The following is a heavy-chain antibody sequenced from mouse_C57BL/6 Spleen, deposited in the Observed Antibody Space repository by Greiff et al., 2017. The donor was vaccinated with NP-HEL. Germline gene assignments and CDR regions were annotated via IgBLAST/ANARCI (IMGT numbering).Heavy chain of an antibody. CDR1: GYSITSGYY. Sequence: EVKVEESGPGLVKPSQSLSLTCSVTGYSITSGYYWNWIRQFPGNKLEWMGYISYDGSNNYNPSLKNRISITRDTSKNQFFLKLNSVTTEDTATYYCARKGVPVGDWYFDVWGTGTTVTVSS. V-gene: IGHV3-6*01. CDR3: ARKGVPVGDWYFDV. CDR2: ISYDGSN. J-gene: IGHJ1*03.